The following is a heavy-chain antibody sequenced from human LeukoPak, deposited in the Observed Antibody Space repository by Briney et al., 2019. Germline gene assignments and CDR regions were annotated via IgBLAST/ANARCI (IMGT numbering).Heavy chain of an antibody. CDR3: VRGHGGY. J-gene: IGHJ4*02. CDR2: TYNGGST. CDR1: GGSVSSSIYH. V-gene: IGHV4-61*01. Sequence: PSETPSLTCTVSGGSVSSSIYHWFWIRQPPGKGLEWIGFTYNGGSTYYNPSLKSRVTISVDMAKNQFSLKVMSVTAADTAVYYCVRGHGGYWGQGTLVTVSS.